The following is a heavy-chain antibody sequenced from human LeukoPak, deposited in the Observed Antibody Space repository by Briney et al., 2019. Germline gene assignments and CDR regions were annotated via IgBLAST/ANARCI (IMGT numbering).Heavy chain of an antibody. D-gene: IGHD3-10*01. Sequence: ASVKVSCKASGYTFTGYYMHWVRQAPGQGLEWMGWINPNSGGTNYAQKFQGRVTMTRDTSISTAYMELSRLRSDDTAVYYCARLRYGGMFAFDIWGQGTMVTVSS. CDR2: INPNSGGT. CDR1: GYTFTGYY. V-gene: IGHV1-2*02. CDR3: ARLRYGGMFAFDI. J-gene: IGHJ3*02.